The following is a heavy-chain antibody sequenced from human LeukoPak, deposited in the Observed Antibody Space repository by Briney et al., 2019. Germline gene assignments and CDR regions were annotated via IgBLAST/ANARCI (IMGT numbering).Heavy chain of an antibody. CDR1: GVSISSYY. J-gene: IGHJ4*02. Sequence: SETLSLTCTVSGVSISSYYWSWIRQPPGKGLEWIGYIYYSGSTNYNPSLKSRVTISVDTSKNQFSLKLRSVTAADTAVYYYARRNSIAVAGTYFDYWGQGTLVTVSS. CDR2: IYYSGST. V-gene: IGHV4-59*01. CDR3: ARRNSIAVAGTYFDY. D-gene: IGHD6-19*01.